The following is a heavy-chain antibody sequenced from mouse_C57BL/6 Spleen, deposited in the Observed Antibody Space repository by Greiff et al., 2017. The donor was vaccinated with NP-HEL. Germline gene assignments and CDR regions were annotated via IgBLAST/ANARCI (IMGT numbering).Heavy chain of an antibody. D-gene: IGHD2-3*01. CDR1: GYTFTSYW. CDR3: ARDEDGYYGAWFAY. J-gene: IGHJ3*01. V-gene: IGHV1-72*01. CDR2: IDPNSGGT. Sequence: QVQLKQSGAELVKPGASVKLSCKASGYTFTSYWMHWVKQRPGRGLEWIGRIDPNSGGTKYNEKFKSKATLTVDKPSSTAYMQLSSLTSEDSAVYYCARDEDGYYGAWFAYWGQGTLVTVSA.